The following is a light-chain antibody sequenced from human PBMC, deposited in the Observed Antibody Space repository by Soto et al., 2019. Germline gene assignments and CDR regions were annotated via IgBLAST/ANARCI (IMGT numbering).Light chain of an antibody. Sequence: DIQMTQSPSSLSASVGDRVTITCRGSQSISSYLNWYQQKPGKAPKLLIYAASSLQSGVPSRISGSGSGTDFTLTISSLQPEDFATYYCQQSYSTPRTFGQGTKVDIK. J-gene: IGKJ1*01. V-gene: IGKV1-39*01. CDR1: QSISSY. CDR2: AAS. CDR3: QQSYSTPRT.